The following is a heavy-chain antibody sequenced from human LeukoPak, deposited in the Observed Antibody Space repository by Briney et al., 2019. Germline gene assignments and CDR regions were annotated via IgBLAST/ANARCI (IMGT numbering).Heavy chain of an antibody. D-gene: IGHD1-1*01. CDR2: INHSGST. Sequence: PSETLSLTCTVSGGSISSSSYYWGWIRQPPGKGLEWIGEINHSGSTNYNPSLRSRVTISVDTSKNQFSLKLSSVTAADTAVYYCARFFRVRRPAFDIWGQGTMVTVSS. CDR3: ARFFRVRRPAFDI. J-gene: IGHJ3*02. V-gene: IGHV4-39*07. CDR1: GGSISSSSYY.